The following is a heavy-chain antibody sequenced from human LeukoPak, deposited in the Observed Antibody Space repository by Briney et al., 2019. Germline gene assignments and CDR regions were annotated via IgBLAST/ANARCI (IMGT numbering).Heavy chain of an antibody. CDR3: ARVAVSFWSGLDY. Sequence: ASVKVSCKASGYTFTDYYLHWVRQAPGQGLEWMGWINPKSGGTNSAQKFQGRVTMTRDTSISTAYMELSRLTSDDTAVYYCARVAVSFWSGLDYWGQGTVVTVSS. CDR2: INPKSGGT. V-gene: IGHV1-2*02. J-gene: IGHJ4*02. CDR1: GYTFTDYY. D-gene: IGHD3-3*01.